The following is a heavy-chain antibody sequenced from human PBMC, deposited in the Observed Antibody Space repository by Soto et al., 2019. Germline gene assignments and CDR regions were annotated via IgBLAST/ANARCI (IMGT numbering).Heavy chain of an antibody. V-gene: IGHV4-39*01. Sequence: SETLSLTCTVSGGSISSSGFSRGWVRQPPGKGLEWIGCAYYSGNTYYNPSLKSRVTISVDTSGNQFSLRLNSVTAADMAVYYCTKVPPGRLAPWGQGTLVTVSS. CDR1: GGSISSSGFS. CDR2: AYYSGNT. J-gene: IGHJ5*02. CDR3: TKVPPGRLAP.